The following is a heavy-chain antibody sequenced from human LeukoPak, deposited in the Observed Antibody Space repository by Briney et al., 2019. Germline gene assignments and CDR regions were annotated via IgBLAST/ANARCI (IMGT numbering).Heavy chain of an antibody. Sequence: GGSLRLSCSASGFAFSVYAMSWLRQPPGKGLEWVSTINANSGTTSYAASVRGRFTISRDNSKNTLYLQLDTLRADDTATYYCAKPISGGLAVTADWFRPWGQGTLVVVSS. CDR3: AKPISGGLAVTADWFRP. J-gene: IGHJ5*01. V-gene: IGHV3-23*01. D-gene: IGHD6-19*01. CDR1: GFAFSVYA. CDR2: INANSGTT.